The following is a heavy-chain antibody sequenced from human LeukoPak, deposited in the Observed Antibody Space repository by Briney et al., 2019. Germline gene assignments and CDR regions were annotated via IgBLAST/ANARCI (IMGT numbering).Heavy chain of an antibody. J-gene: IGHJ4*02. CDR1: GGSFSGYY. CDR2: IYYSGST. Sequence: SETLSLTCAVYGGSFSGYYWSWIRQPPGKGLEWIGYIYYSGSTNYNPSLKSRVTISVDTSKNQFSLKLSSVTAADTAVYYCACSYGSGANEPFDYWGQGTLVTVSS. CDR3: ACSYGSGANEPFDY. D-gene: IGHD3-10*01. V-gene: IGHV4-59*01.